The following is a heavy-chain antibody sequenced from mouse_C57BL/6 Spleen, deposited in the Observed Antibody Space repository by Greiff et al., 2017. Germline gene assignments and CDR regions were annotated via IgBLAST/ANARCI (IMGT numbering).Heavy chain of an antibody. CDR3: ARRSYGSSYSYAMDY. V-gene: IGHV1-55*01. CDR1: GYTFTSYW. D-gene: IGHD1-1*01. J-gene: IGHJ4*01. CDR2: IYPGSGST. Sequence: QVHVKQPGAELVKPGASVKMSCKASGYTFTSYWITWVKQRPGQGLEWIGDIYPGSGSTNYNEKFKSKATLTVDTSSSTAYMQLSSLTSEDSAVYYCARRSYGSSYSYAMDYWGQGTSVTVSS.